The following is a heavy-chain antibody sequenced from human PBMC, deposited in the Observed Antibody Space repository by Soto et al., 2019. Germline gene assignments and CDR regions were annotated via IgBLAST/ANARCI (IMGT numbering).Heavy chain of an antibody. CDR3: ARGGSHTYGMDV. CDR1: GFTFSSYS. CDR2: ISSSSSYI. J-gene: IGHJ6*02. Sequence: EVQLVESGGGLVKPGGSLRLSCAASGFTFSSYSMNWVRQAPGKGLEWVSSISSSSSYICYADSVKGRFTISRDNAKNSLYLQMNSLRAEDTAVYYCARGGSHTYGMDVWGQGTTVTVSS. D-gene: IGHD1-26*01. V-gene: IGHV3-21*01.